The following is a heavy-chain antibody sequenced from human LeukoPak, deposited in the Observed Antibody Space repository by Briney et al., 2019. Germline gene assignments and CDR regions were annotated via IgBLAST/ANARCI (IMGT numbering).Heavy chain of an antibody. CDR2: IKGGRGGT. V-gene: IGHV3-23*01. CDR1: AFTFSGFG. CDR3: ATNTAFDY. J-gene: IGHJ4*02. Sequence: PGGSLRLSCAAPAFTFSGFGLSWVRQAPGKGLEWVSTIKGGRGGTYYADSVKGRFTVSRDISRNMLYLQMNSLKAEDTAVYYCATNTAFDYWGQGTLVTVSS. D-gene: IGHD4-17*01.